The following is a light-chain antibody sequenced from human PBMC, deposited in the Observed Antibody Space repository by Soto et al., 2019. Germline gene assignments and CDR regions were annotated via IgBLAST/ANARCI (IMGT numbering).Light chain of an antibody. J-gene: IGLJ3*02. CDR1: SSDVGGYDH. V-gene: IGLV2-14*03. CDR2: DVT. CDR3: SSYTNKDTLV. Sequence: ALTQPASVSGSPGQSITISCTGTSSDVGGYDHVSWYQQHPGKAPKLIIYDVTVRPSGISPRFSGSKSDNTASLAVSGLQPEDEADYYCSSYTNKDTLVFGGGTKVTVL.